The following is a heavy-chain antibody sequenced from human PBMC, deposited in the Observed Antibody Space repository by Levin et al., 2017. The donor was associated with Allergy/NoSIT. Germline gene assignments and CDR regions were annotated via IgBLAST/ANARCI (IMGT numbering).Heavy chain of an antibody. Sequence: SQTLSLTCTVSGGSISSNYWSWIRQPPGKGLEWIGYIYYSGSTNYFPSLKSRVTISVDTSKSQFSLTLTSVTAADTAVYYCARVVSGGGYTKIDYWGQGTLVTVSS. V-gene: IGHV4-59*01. CDR2: IYYSGST. J-gene: IGHJ4*02. CDR3: ARVVSGGGYTKIDY. D-gene: IGHD5-18*01. CDR1: GGSISSNY.